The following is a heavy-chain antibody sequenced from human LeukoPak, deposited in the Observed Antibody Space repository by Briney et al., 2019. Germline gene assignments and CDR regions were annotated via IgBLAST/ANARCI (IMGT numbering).Heavy chain of an antibody. CDR2: IYYSGST. CDR3: ARLSRGHRFGEPEGAFDI. V-gene: IGHV4-61*01. D-gene: IGHD3-10*01. J-gene: IGHJ3*02. Sequence: PSQTLSLTCTVSGGSISSGSYYWSWIRQPPGKGLEWIGYIYYSGSTNYNPSLKSRVTISVDTSKNQFSLKLSSVTAADTAVYYCARLSRGHRFGEPEGAFDIWGQGTMVTVSS. CDR1: GGSISSGSYY.